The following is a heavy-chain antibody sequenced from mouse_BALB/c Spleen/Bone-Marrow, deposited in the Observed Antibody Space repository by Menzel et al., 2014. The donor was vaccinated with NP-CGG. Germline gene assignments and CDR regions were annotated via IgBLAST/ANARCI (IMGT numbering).Heavy chain of an antibody. CDR3: ARWLLRYYAMYD. CDR1: GYTFTSYW. J-gene: IGHJ4*01. D-gene: IGHD2-3*01. CDR2: IDPSDSYT. V-gene: IGHV1-69*02. Sequence: VQVVESGAELVKPGASVKMSCKASGYTFTSYWMHWVKQRPGQGLEWVGVIDPSDSYTSYNQKFKGKATLTVDKSSSTAYMQLSSLTSEDSAVYFCARWLLRYYAMYDWGQGTSVDVSS.